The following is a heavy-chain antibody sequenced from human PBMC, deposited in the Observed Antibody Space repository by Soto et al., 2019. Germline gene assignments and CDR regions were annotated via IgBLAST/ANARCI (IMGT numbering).Heavy chain of an antibody. Sequence: PSETLSLTCTVSGGSISHYYWSWIRQPAGKGLEWIGRIYASGSTNYNPSLKSRVTMSVDTSKNQCSLKLSSVTAANTAVYYCARLWSGLGNYYFDYWVQGTLVTVSS. V-gene: IGHV4-4*07. CDR1: GGSISHYY. CDR3: ARLWSGLGNYYFDY. D-gene: IGHD3-3*01. J-gene: IGHJ4*02. CDR2: IYASGST.